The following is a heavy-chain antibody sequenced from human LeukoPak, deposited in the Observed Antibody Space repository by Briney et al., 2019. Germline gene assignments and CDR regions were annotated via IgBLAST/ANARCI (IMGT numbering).Heavy chain of an antibody. CDR2: INPSGGST. Sequence: ASVKVSCKASGYTFTSYYMHWVRQAPGQGLEWMGIINPSGGSTSYAQKLQGTVTMTRDTATKTVYMELSSLRSEDTAVYYCARELYSGSYRDAFDIWGQGTMVTVSS. V-gene: IGHV1-46*01. D-gene: IGHD1-26*01. CDR3: ARELYSGSYRDAFDI. CDR1: GYTFTSYY. J-gene: IGHJ3*02.